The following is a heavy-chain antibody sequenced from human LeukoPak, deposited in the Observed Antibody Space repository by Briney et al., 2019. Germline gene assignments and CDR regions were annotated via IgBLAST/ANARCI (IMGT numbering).Heavy chain of an antibody. CDR2: IYDSGIT. J-gene: IGHJ4*02. CDR1: GGSSSSYY. D-gene: IGHD3-10*01. V-gene: IGHV4-59*01. Sequence: SETLSLTCTVSGGSSSSYYWSWIRQPPGKGLEWIGYIYDSGITNYNPSLKSRVTISVDTSKTQLSLNLSSVTAADTAFYYCARGATATSGSYYTSYFDYWGQGTLVTVSS. CDR3: ARGATATSGSYYTSYFDY.